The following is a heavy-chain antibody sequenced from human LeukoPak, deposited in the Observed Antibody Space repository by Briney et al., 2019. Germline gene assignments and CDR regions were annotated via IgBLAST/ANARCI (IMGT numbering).Heavy chain of an antibody. J-gene: IGHJ5*02. CDR3: ARDLIDTTSLNWFDP. V-gene: IGHV3-30-3*01. Sequence: GRSLRLSCAASGFTFSSYAMHWVRQAPGKGLEWVTIISYDGTTKYYADSVKGRFTVSRDNSKNTQYLQMNSLRAEDTAVYYCARDLIDTTSLNWFDPWGQGTLVTVSS. CDR2: ISYDGTTK. CDR1: GFTFSSYA. D-gene: IGHD2-2*01.